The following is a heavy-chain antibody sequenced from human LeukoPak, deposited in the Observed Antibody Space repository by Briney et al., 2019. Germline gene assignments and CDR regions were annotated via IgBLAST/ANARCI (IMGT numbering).Heavy chain of an antibody. CDR2: ISYDGSNK. Sequence: PGGSLRLSRAASGFTFSSYGMHWVRQAPGKGLEWVAVISYDGSNKYYADSVKGRFTISRDNSKNTLYLQMNSLRAEDTAVYYCANGEGDIRSGPFDYWGQGTLVTVSS. J-gene: IGHJ4*02. V-gene: IGHV3-30*18. D-gene: IGHD3-10*01. CDR3: ANGEGDIRSGPFDY. CDR1: GFTFSSYG.